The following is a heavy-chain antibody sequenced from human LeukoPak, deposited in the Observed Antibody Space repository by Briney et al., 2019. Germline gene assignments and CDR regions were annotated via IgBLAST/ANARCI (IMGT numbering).Heavy chain of an antibody. CDR2: ISWNSGSI. CDR1: GFTFDDYA. CDR3: TKHHISRWYASYFDY. J-gene: IGHJ4*02. V-gene: IGHV3-9*01. D-gene: IGHD6-13*01. Sequence: GGSLRLSCAASGFTFDDYAMHWVRQAPGKGLEWVSGISWNSGSIGYADSVKGRFTISRDNSKNTLYLQMNSLRAEDTAVYFCTKHHISRWYASYFDYWGQGALVTVSS.